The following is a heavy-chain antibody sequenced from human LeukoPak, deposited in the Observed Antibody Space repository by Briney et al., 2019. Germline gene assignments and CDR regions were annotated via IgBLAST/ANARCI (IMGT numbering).Heavy chain of an antibody. CDR1: GYSFTSYW. Sequence: GESLKISCKGSGYSFTSYWIGWVRQMPGKGLEWMGIIYPGDSETRYSPSFQGQVTISADKSITTAYLQWSSLKASDTAMYYCPREAYGSGSPLDYWGQGTLVTVSS. D-gene: IGHD3-10*01. CDR2: IYPGDSET. J-gene: IGHJ4*02. V-gene: IGHV5-51*01. CDR3: PREAYGSGSPLDY.